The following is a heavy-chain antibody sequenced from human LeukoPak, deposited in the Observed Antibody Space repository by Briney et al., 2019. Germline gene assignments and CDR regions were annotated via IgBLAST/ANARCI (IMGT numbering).Heavy chain of an antibody. D-gene: IGHD3-22*01. CDR1: GYIFTSYG. V-gene: IGHV1-18*01. CDR2: ITAYEGNT. Sequence: ASAKVSCKASGYIFTSYGISWVRQAPGQGLEWMGWITAYEGNTNYAQKLQGRVTMTTDTSTNTAYMELRSLRSDDTAVYYCARTTYYYDSSGYYYVVAFDIWGQGTVVTISS. CDR3: ARTTYYYDSSGYYYVVAFDI. J-gene: IGHJ3*02.